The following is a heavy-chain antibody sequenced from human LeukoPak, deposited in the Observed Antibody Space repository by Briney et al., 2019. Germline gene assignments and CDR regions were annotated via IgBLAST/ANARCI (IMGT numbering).Heavy chain of an antibody. CDR1: GFTISSYS. Sequence: LRLSFAASGFTISSYSMHWVRQAPGKGLEWVAVISYDGSNKYDADSVKGRFSISRDNSKNTLYLQMNSLRAEDTGVYYCAKEGGYCSSTSCYSSYYYGMDVWGQGTTVTVSS. CDR3: AKEGGYCSSTSCYSSYYYGMDV. V-gene: IGHV3-30*18. CDR2: ISYDGSNK. J-gene: IGHJ6*02. D-gene: IGHD2-2*02.